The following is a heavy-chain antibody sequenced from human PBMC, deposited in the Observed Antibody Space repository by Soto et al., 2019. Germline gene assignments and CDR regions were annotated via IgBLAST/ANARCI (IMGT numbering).Heavy chain of an antibody. J-gene: IGHJ6*02. Sequence: GPGCQGSHNQSWIRQPPGKRLEWIGYVFYTGTANYNASLKSRCSISLDTSNYQFSLKLSSVTAAAPSVYYSASDGDGRMTPTPYYHYVMEVWGPGTQVTVTS. CDR2: VFYTGTA. CDR3: ASDGDGRMTPTPYYHYVMEV. D-gene: IGHD2-21*02. CDR1: GPGCQGSHN. V-gene: IGHV4-61*01.